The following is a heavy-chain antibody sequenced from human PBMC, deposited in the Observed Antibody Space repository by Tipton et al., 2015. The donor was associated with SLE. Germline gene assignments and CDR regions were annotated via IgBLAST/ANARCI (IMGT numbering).Heavy chain of an antibody. CDR1: GGSLSGYY. CDR3: ARGRSSSSPFDY. Sequence: TLSLTCAVYGGSLSGYYWSWIRQPPGKGLEWIGEINHSGSTNYNPSLKSRDTISVDTSKNQFSLKLSSVTAADTAVYYCARGRSSSSPFDYWGQGTLVTVSS. CDR2: INHSGST. D-gene: IGHD6-6*01. V-gene: IGHV4-34*01. J-gene: IGHJ4*02.